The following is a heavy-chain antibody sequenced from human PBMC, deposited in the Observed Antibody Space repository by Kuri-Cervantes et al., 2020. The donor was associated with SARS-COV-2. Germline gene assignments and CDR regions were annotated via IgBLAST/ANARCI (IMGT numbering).Heavy chain of an antibody. V-gene: IGHV3-9*01. CDR1: GFTFDDYA. J-gene: IGHJ6*02. D-gene: IGHD1-14*01. CDR3: AKGGGITGTLHDYYGMDV. CDR2: ISWNSGSI. Sequence: GGFLRLSCAASGFTFDDYAMHRVRQAPGKGLEWVSGISWNSGSIGYADSVKGRFTISRDNAKNSLYLQMNSLRAEDTALYYCAKGGGITGTLHDYYGMDVWGQGTTVTVSS.